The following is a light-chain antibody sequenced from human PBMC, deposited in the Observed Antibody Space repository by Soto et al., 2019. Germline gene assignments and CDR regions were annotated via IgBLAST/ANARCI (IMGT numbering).Light chain of an antibody. CDR2: DAS. CDR1: QSISNW. V-gene: IGKV1-5*01. J-gene: IGKJ1*01. Sequence: DIQMTQSPSTLSASVGDRVTITCRASQSISNWLAWYQQKPGKAPNLLIYDASTLQSGVPSRFSGSGSGTEFTLTISSLQPDDFATYYCQRYNSFSTFGQGTNVEIE. CDR3: QRYNSFST.